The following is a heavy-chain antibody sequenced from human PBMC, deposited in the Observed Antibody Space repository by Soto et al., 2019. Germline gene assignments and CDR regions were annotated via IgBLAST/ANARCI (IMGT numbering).Heavy chain of an antibody. CDR3: AEDIPDHDFWSGYLPYYYYYYGMDV. V-gene: IGHV3-23*01. CDR1: GFTFSSYW. Sequence: GGSLRLSCAASGFTFSSYWMHWVRQAPGKGLEWVSAISGSGGSTYYADSVKGRFTISRDNSKNTLYLQMNSLRAEDTAVYYCAEDIPDHDFWSGYLPYYYYYYGMDVWGQGTTVTVSS. J-gene: IGHJ6*02. D-gene: IGHD3-3*01. CDR2: ISGSGGST.